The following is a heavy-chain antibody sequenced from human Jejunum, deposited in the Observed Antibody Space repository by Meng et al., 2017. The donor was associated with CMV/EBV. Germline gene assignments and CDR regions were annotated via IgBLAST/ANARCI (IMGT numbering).Heavy chain of an antibody. D-gene: IGHD2-2*01. CDR2: ISASGGTT. CDR3: AKARDSSRYCSGTSCPIDY. J-gene: IGHJ4*02. CDR1: SSYD. V-gene: IGHV3-23*01. Sequence: SSYDMTWARQAPGKGLDWLSVISASGGTTYYADSVKGRFTMSRDNSKDTLYLEMDSVRADDTALYYCAKARDSSRYCSGTSCPIDYWGQGTLVTVSS.